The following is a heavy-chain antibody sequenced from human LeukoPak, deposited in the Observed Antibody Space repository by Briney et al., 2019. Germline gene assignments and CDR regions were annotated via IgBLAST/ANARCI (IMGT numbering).Heavy chain of an antibody. D-gene: IGHD1-20*01. Sequence: ASVTVSCTASGYTFTGYYMHWVRQAPGQGLEWMGRINTNSGGTNYAQKFQGRVTMTRDTSITTAYMELSRLRSDDTAVYYCARDSGITGTTGAIDYWGQGTLVTVSS. J-gene: IGHJ4*02. CDR1: GYTFTGYY. CDR2: INTNSGGT. CDR3: ARDSGITGTTGAIDY. V-gene: IGHV1-2*06.